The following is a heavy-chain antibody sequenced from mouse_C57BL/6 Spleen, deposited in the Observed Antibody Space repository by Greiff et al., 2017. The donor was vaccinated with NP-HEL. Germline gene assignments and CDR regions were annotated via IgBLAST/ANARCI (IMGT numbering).Heavy chain of an antibody. Sequence: VQLQQPGAELVRPGTSVKLSCKASGYTFTSYWMHWVKQRPGQGLEWIGVIDPSDSYTNYNQKFKGKATLTVDTSSSTAYMQLSSLTSEDSAVYYCARPGYYGSRAMDYWGQGTSVTVSS. D-gene: IGHD1-1*01. CDR3: ARPGYYGSRAMDY. CDR1: GYTFTSYW. CDR2: IDPSDSYT. V-gene: IGHV1-59*01. J-gene: IGHJ4*01.